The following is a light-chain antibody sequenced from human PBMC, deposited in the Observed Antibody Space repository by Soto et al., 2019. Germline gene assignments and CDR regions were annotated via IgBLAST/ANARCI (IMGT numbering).Light chain of an antibody. Sequence: QSALTQPASVSGSPGQSITISCTGTSSGVGGNKYVSWYQHYPGKAPKLMIYDVSNRPSGVSNRFSGSKSGNTASLTISGLQAEDEADYYCSAFTGTTYVFGTGTKVTLL. J-gene: IGLJ1*01. CDR3: SAFTGTTYV. V-gene: IGLV2-14*03. CDR2: DVS. CDR1: SSGVGGNKY.